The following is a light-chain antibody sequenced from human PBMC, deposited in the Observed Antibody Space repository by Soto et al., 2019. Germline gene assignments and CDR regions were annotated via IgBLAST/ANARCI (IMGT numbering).Light chain of an antibody. CDR1: QTVRNNY. Sequence: EFVLTQSPGTLSLSPGERATLSCRASQTVRNNYLAWYQQKPGQAPRLLIYDASSRATGIPDRFSGGGSGTDFTLTISRLEPEDFAVYYCQQYGSSLWTFGQGTMVDI. J-gene: IGKJ1*01. CDR3: QQYGSSLWT. V-gene: IGKV3-20*01. CDR2: DAS.